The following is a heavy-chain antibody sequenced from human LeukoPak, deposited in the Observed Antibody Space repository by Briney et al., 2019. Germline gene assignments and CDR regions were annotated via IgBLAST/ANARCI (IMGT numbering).Heavy chain of an antibody. V-gene: IGHV4-34*01. CDR3: ARIRKGFTMIVGYYFDY. J-gene: IGHJ4*02. D-gene: IGHD3-22*01. CDR2: INHSGST. CDR1: GGSISNYY. Sequence: SETLSLTCTVSGGSISNYYWSWIRQPPGKGLEWIGEINHSGSTNYNPSLKSRVTISVDTSKNQFSLKLSSVTAADTAVYYCARIRKGFTMIVGYYFDYWGQGTLVTVSS.